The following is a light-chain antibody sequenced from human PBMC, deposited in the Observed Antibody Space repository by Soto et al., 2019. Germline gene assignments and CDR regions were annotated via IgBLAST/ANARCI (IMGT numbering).Light chain of an antibody. Sequence: VLTQPASVSGSPGQSITISCTGTSSDVGGYNYVAWYQHHPGKAPKVMIYDVSNRPSGVSNRFSGSKSGNTASLTISGLQAEDEADYYCSSYTSTSTLVIFGGGTKLTVL. J-gene: IGLJ2*01. CDR1: SSDVGGYNY. V-gene: IGLV2-14*03. CDR3: SSYTSTSTLVI. CDR2: DVS.